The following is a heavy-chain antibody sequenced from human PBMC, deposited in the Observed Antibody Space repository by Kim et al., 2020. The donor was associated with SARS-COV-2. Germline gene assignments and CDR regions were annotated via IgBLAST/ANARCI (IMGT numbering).Heavy chain of an antibody. J-gene: IGHJ6*02. CDR3: ARSNFMDV. V-gene: IGHV3-23*01. CDR1: GFTFSNYP. Sequence: GGSLRLSCSASGFTFSNYPMNWVRQAPGKGLEWVATLDRSGDSTYYPDSVRGRFTRSRDNSKATLFLQMNSLRVEDTAIFYCARSNFMDVWGQGTTVTVSS. CDR2: LDRSGDST.